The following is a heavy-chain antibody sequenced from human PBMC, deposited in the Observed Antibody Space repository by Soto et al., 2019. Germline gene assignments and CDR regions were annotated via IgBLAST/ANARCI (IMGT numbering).Heavy chain of an antibody. D-gene: IGHD6-6*01. V-gene: IGHV5-10-1*01. CDR1: GYSFTSYW. CDR2: IDPSDSYT. CDR3: ARGRKYSSSPYYYYGMDV. Sequence: GESLKISCKGSGYSFTSYWISWVRQMPGEXLEWMGRIDPSDSYTNYSPSFQGHVTISADKSISTAYLQWSSLKASDTAMYYCARGRKYSSSPYYYYGMDVWGQGTTVTVSS. J-gene: IGHJ6*02.